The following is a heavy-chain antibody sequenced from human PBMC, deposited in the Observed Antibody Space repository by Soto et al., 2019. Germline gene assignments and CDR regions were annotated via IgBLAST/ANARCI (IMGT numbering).Heavy chain of an antibody. D-gene: IGHD2-15*01. CDR2: ISAHNGNT. CDR1: GYGFTTYG. J-gene: IGHJ4*02. Sequence: ASVKVSCKGSGYGFTTYGITWVRQAPGQGLEWMAWISAHNGNTNYAQKLQGRVTVTRDTSTSTAYMELSSLRSEDTAVYYCARVYCSGGSCYGIDYWGQGTLVTVSS. CDR3: ARVYCSGGSCYGIDY. V-gene: IGHV1-18*01.